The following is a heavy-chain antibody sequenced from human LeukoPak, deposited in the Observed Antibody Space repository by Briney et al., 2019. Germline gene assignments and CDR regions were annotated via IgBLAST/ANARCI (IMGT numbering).Heavy chain of an antibody. Sequence: PGRSLRLSCAASGFTFSSYGMHWVRQAPGKGLEWVAVISYDGSNKYYADSVKGRFTISRDNSKNTLYLQMNSLRAEDTAVYYCARDGDYDFWSGYFYYYYGMDVWGQGTTVTVSS. CDR3: ARDGDYDFWSGYFYYYYGMDV. J-gene: IGHJ6*02. CDR1: GFTFSSYG. V-gene: IGHV3-30*19. CDR2: ISYDGSNK. D-gene: IGHD3-3*01.